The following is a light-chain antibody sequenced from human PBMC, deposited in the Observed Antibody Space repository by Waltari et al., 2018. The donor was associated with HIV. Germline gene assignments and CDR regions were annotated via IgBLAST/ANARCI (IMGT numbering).Light chain of an antibody. V-gene: IGLV2-14*01. CDR2: EVS. CDR3: SSFTTSITLL. Sequence: QSALTQPASVSGSPGQSITISCTGTNSDVGAYDYVSWYQHHPGKAPKLIIYEVSKRPSGVSDRFSGSKAGNTASLTSSGLQAEDEADYYCSSFTTSITLLFATGTKVTVL. J-gene: IGLJ1*01. CDR1: NSDVGAYDY.